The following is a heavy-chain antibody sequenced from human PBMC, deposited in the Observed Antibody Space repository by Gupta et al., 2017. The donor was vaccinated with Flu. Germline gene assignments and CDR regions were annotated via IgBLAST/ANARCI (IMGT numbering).Heavy chain of an antibody. Sequence: QVQLSQSGTEVKKPGASVKVSCKASGYTFSNFYIHWIRQAPGQGFQWMGKINPDGGSTSYAQKFQGRVSMTSDTSTSIVYMEVSSLRYEDTALYYCARDRDMSGYYQGTYDYWGQGTLVTVPS. V-gene: IGHV1-46*01. D-gene: IGHD3-22*01. CDR2: INPDGGST. J-gene: IGHJ4*02. CDR1: GYTFSNFY. CDR3: ARDRDMSGYYQGTYDY.